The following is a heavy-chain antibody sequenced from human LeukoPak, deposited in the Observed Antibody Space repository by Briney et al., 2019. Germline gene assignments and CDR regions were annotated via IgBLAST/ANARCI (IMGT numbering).Heavy chain of an antibody. CDR2: ISGSGGST. J-gene: IGHJ4*02. CDR3: AKGPPDSSTWYKRTEG. D-gene: IGHD6-13*01. CDR1: GFTFSSYA. Sequence: GGSLRLSCAASGFTFSSYAMSWVRQAPGKGLEWVSAISGSGGSTYYADSVKGRFTISRDNSKNTLYLQMNSLRAEDTAIYYCAKGPPDSSTWYKRTEGWGQGTLVTVSS. V-gene: IGHV3-23*01.